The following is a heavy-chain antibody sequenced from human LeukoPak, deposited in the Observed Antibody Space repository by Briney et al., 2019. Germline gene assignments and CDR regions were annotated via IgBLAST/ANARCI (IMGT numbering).Heavy chain of an antibody. D-gene: IGHD4-17*01. CDR1: GDTFSSYA. V-gene: IGHV1-69*04. Sequence: GASVKVSCKASGDTFSSYAISWARQAPGQGLEWMGRIIPILGITNYAQKFQGRVTITADKSTTTAYMELSSLRSEDTAVYYCARMQRGYYGDYWANDYWGQGTLVTVPS. CDR2: IIPILGIT. J-gene: IGHJ4*02. CDR3: ARMQRGYYGDYWANDY.